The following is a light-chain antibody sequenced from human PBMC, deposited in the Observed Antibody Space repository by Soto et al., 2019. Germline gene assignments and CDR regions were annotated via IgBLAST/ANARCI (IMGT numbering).Light chain of an antibody. V-gene: IGLV2-14*01. Sequence: QSALTQPASVSGSPGQSITISCTGTSSDVGGYDYVSWYQQYPGKAPKLMVYEVSYRPSGVSNRFSGSKSGNTASLTISGLQAEDEADYYCSSYRTSSTYVFGSGTKLTVL. CDR1: SSDVGGYDY. CDR2: EVS. CDR3: SSYRTSSTYV. J-gene: IGLJ1*01.